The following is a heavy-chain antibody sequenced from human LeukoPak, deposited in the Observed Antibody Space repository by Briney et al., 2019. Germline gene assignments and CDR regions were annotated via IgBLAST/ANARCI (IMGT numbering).Heavy chain of an antibody. CDR2: INPSGGST. D-gene: IGHD6-13*01. CDR1: GYTFTSYY. J-gene: IGHJ2*01. Sequence: ASVKVSCEASGYTFTSYYMHWVRQAPGQGLEWMGIINPSGGSTSYAQKFQGRVTMTRDTSTSTVYMELSSLRSEDTAVYYCARDLIAAAGTGRYWYFDLWGRGTLVTVSS. CDR3: ARDLIAAAGTGRYWYFDL. V-gene: IGHV1-46*01.